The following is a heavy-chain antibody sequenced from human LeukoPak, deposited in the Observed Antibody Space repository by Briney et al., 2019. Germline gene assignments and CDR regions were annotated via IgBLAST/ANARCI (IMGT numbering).Heavy chain of an antibody. D-gene: IGHD6-13*01. CDR1: GFTFSSYA. V-gene: IGHV3-30-3*01. J-gene: IGHJ4*02. CDR2: ISYDGSNK. CDR3: ARGSSSWYGGYDY. Sequence: GGSLRLSCAASGFTFSSYAMHWVRQAPGKGLEWVAVISYDGSNKYYADSVKGRFTISRDNSKNTLYLQMNSLRAEDTAVYYCARGSSSWYGGYDYWGQGTLVTVSS.